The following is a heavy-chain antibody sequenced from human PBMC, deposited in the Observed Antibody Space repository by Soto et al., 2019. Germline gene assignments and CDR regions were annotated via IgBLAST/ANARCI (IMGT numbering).Heavy chain of an antibody. CDR1: SGSISGSYW. Sequence: QVQLQESGPGLVKPSETLSLTCAVSSGSISGSYWWTWVRQPPGKGLEWIGEINHGGNTNYNPSLKSRVSMSVAKSRSHFSLKVISVTAADTAVYFCAREDSNVWSPHFDFWGQGVLVTVFS. CDR3: AREDSNVWSPHFDF. CDR2: INHGGNT. J-gene: IGHJ4*02. D-gene: IGHD6-19*01. V-gene: IGHV4-4*02.